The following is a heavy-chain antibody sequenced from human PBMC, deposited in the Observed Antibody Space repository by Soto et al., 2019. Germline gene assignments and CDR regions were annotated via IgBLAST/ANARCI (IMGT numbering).Heavy chain of an antibody. Sequence: SETLSLTCTVSGGSISSGGYYWSWIRQHPGKGLEWIGYIYYSGSTYYNPSLKSRVTISVDTSKNQFSLKLSSVTAADTVVYYCARVGVDTAMVDYWGQGTLVTVSS. D-gene: IGHD5-18*01. CDR2: IYYSGST. V-gene: IGHV4-31*03. CDR1: GGSISSGGYY. J-gene: IGHJ4*02. CDR3: ARVGVDTAMVDY.